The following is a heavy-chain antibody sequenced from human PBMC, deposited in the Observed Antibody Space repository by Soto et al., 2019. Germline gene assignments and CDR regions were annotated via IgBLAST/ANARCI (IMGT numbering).Heavy chain of an antibody. CDR1: GFAVSSNF. CDR3: ARAISGRDYGMDV. Sequence: EGQLVETGGGFIHPGGSLRLSCAASGFAVSSNFMSWVRQAPGKGLEWVSFTYSGGGTSYADSVKGRFTVSRDNSKNTLYLQMNSLRVDDTAVYYCARAISGRDYGMDVWGQGTTVTVS. V-gene: IGHV3-53*02. D-gene: IGHD3-10*01. CDR2: TYSGGGT. J-gene: IGHJ6*02.